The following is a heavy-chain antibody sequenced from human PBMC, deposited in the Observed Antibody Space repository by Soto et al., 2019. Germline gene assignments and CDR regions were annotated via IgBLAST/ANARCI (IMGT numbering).Heavy chain of an antibody. CDR3: ARGLGQGSGSYYNRRFDP. CDR1: GGSISSGDYY. V-gene: IGHV4-30-4*01. J-gene: IGHJ5*02. Sequence: SETLSLTCTVSGGSISSGDYYWSWIRQPPGKGLEWIGYIYYSGSTYYNPSLKSRVTISVDTSKNQFSLKLSSVTAADTAVYYCARGLGQGSGSYYNRRFDPWGQGTLVTVSS. D-gene: IGHD3-10*01. CDR2: IYYSGST.